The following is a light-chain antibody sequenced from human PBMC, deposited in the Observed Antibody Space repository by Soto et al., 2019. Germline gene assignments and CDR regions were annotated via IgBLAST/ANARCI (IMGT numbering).Light chain of an antibody. CDR1: QNISNY. CDR3: QQYNSYPWT. CDR2: DAS. Sequence: DIHMTHSPSSVSVSVGPRVPITCQASQNISNYLNWYQQKPGKAPKLLIYDASNLETGVPSRFSGSGSGTEFTLTISSLQPEDFATYYCQQYNSYPWTFGQGTKVDIK. J-gene: IGKJ1*01. V-gene: IGKV1-33*01.